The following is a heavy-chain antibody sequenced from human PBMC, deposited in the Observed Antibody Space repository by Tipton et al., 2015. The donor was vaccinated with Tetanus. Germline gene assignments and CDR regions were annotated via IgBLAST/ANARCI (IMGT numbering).Heavy chain of an antibody. CDR1: GVSIKGGGFY. Sequence: TLSLTCSVSGVSIKGGGFYWTWIRQPPGKGLERIGYIYSPGTTSYAPSLRGRATISFDSGKNHFSLSLSSVTAADTAMYYCARDGGNYFYYGMNVWGQGAAVTVSS. J-gene: IGHJ6*02. CDR3: ARDGGNYFYYGMNV. CDR2: IYSPGTT. V-gene: IGHV4-31*03.